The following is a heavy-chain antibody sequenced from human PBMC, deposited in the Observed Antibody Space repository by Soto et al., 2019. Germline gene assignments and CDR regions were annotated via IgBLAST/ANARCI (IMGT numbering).Heavy chain of an antibody. V-gene: IGHV4-30-4*01. CDR3: VTVNLVGAAYYFDY. CDR1: GGSIRNGDYY. CDR2: VYYSGTT. D-gene: IGHD1-26*01. J-gene: IGHJ4*02. Sequence: SETLSLTCTVSGGSIRNGDYYWGWIRQPPGKGLEWIGYVYYSGTTYSHPSLNSRVSISVDTSENQFSLRLTSVTAADTAVYYCVTVNLVGAAYYFDYWGPGTLVTVSS.